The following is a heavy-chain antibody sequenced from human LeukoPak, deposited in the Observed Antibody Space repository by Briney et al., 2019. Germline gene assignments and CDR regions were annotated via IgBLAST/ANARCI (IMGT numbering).Heavy chain of an antibody. CDR1: GFTLSSYW. D-gene: IGHD1-26*01. CDR2: IDSQGSTT. V-gene: IGHV3-74*01. CDR3: LRSVSGNYGLFDF. Sequence: PGGSLRLSCAASGFTLSSYWMHWVRQAPGKGLVWVSRIDSQGSTTSYADSVKGRFTISRDNAKNTLFLQMNSLKAEDTAVYYCLRSVSGNYGLFDFWGQGSQVTVSS. J-gene: IGHJ4*02.